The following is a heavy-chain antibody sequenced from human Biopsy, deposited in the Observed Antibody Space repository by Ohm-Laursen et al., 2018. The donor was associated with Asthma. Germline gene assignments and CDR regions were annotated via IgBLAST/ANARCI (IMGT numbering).Heavy chain of an antibody. Sequence: SLRLSCAATGFSFDDCAMHWVRQAPGKGLEWVSSISWNSGNIDYAVSVKGRFTISRGNAKNSLYLQMQSLRPEDTAFYYCAKSADYYDSTDYLDFWGRGTLVTVSS. D-gene: IGHD3-22*01. CDR1: GFSFDDCA. J-gene: IGHJ4*01. V-gene: IGHV3-9*01. CDR3: AKSADYYDSTDYLDF. CDR2: ISWNSGNI.